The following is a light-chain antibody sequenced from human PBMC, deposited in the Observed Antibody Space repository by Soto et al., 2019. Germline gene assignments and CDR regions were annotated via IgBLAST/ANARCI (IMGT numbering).Light chain of an antibody. CDR2: GAF. V-gene: IGKV3-15*01. CDR1: QSVSSN. J-gene: IGKJ1*01. Sequence: EIVMTQSPVTLSVSPGERATLSCRASQSVSSNLAWYQQKPGQAPSLLIYGAFTRATGIPARFSGTGSGTEFTLTIRSLQSEDFALYYSQQYNDWPLTFGQGTK. CDR3: QQYNDWPLT.